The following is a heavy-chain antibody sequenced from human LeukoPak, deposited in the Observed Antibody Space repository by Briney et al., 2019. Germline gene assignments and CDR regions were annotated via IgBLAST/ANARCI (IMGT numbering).Heavy chain of an antibody. CDR1: GYTFTSYG. V-gene: IGHV1-18*01. J-gene: IGHJ4*02. CDR3: ARDLGVVLYIVATQAGATYDY. Sequence: GASVKVSCKASGYTFTSYGISWVRQAPGQGLEWMGWISAYNGNTNYAQKLQGRVTMTTDTSTSTAYMELRSLRSDDTAVYYCARDLGVVLYIVATQAGATYDYWGQGTLVTVSS. CDR2: ISAYNGNT. D-gene: IGHD5-12*01.